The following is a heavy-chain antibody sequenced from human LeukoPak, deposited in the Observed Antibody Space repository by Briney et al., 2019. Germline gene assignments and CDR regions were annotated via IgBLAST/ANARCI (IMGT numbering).Heavy chain of an antibody. D-gene: IGHD3-22*01. Sequence: SETLSLTCTVSGGSIGSYYWSWIRQPPGKGLEWIGYIYYSGSTNYNPSLKSRVTISVDTSKNQFSLKLSSVTAADTAVYYCARVEDYYDSSGYYINWFDPWGQGTLVTVSS. CDR1: GGSIGSYY. V-gene: IGHV4-59*08. CDR3: ARVEDYYDSSGYYINWFDP. CDR2: IYYSGST. J-gene: IGHJ5*02.